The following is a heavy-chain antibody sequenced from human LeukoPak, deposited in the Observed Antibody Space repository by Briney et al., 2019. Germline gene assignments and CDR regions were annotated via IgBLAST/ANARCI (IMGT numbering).Heavy chain of an antibody. D-gene: IGHD1-26*01. V-gene: IGHV3-30*04. Sequence: GGSLRLSCAASGFTSSSYAMHWVRQAPGKGLEWVAVISYDGSNKYYADSVKGRFTISRDNSKNTLYLQMNSLRAEDTAVYYCARDRMGAILYFDSWGQGTLVTVSS. CDR2: ISYDGSNK. CDR1: GFTSSSYA. J-gene: IGHJ4*02. CDR3: ARDRMGAILYFDS.